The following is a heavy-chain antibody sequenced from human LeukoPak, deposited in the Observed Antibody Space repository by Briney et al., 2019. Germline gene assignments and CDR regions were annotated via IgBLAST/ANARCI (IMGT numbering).Heavy chain of an antibody. J-gene: IGHJ4*02. D-gene: IGHD3-10*01. Sequence: SVKVSCKASGYTFTGYYMHWVRQAPGQGLEWMGGIIPIFGTANYAQKFQGRVTITADESTSTAYMELSSLRSEDTAVYYCAILKEDYYGSGSPYYFDYWGQGTLVTVSS. V-gene: IGHV1-69*13. CDR2: IIPIFGTA. CDR1: GYTFTGYY. CDR3: AILKEDYYGSGSPYYFDY.